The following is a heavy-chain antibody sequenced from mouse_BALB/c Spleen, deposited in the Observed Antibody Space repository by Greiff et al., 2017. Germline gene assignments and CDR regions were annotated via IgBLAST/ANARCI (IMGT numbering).Heavy chain of an antibody. CDR1: GYSITSDYA. J-gene: IGHJ3*01. D-gene: IGHD2-14*01. CDR2: ISYSGST. V-gene: IGHV3-2*02. Sequence: EVQLVESGPGLVKPSQSLSLTCTVTGYSITSDYAWNWIRQFPGNKLEWMGYISYSGSTSYNPSLKSRISITRDTSKNQFFLQLNSVTTEDTATYYCASDYRAWFAYWGQGTLVTVSA. CDR3: ASDYRAWFAY.